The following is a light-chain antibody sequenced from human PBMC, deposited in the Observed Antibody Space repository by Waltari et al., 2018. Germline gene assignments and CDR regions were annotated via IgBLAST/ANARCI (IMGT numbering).Light chain of an antibody. Sequence: DIHIAQSDSTLSASLVDRVAITYLARQRLISNKLAWYQQKPGKAPKLLIYKSSNLESGVPSGFSGSGSETEFSLTISSLQPDDFATYYSQQYNSYPRTLGGGTKVEI. CDR1: QRLISNK. CDR3: QQYNSYPRT. CDR2: KSS. V-gene: IGKV1-5*03. J-gene: IGKJ4*01.